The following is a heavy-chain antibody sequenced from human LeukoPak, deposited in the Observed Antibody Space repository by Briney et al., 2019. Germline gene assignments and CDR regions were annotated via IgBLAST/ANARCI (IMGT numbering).Heavy chain of an antibody. D-gene: IGHD3-22*01. Sequence: ASVKVSCKASGYTFTGYYMHWVRQAPGQGLEWMGWINPNSGGTNYAQKLQGRVTMTTDTSTSTAYMELRSLRSDDTAVYYCARKVSTMIVVVTLDYWGQGTLVTVSS. CDR1: GYTFTGYY. CDR2: INPNSGGT. CDR3: ARKVSTMIVVVTLDY. J-gene: IGHJ4*02. V-gene: IGHV1-2*02.